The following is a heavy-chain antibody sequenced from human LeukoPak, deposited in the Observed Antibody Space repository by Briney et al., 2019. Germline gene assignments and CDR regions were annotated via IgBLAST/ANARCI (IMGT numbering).Heavy chain of an antibody. CDR3: AKDSGSGRFDL. D-gene: IGHD1-14*01. J-gene: IGHJ2*01. V-gene: IGHV3-30*18. Sequence: GESLRLSCAASGFTFSNYGMHWVRQAPGKGLEWVTVISYDGSNKYYADSVKGRFTISRDNSKNTLYLQMNSLRAEDTAVYFCAKDSGSGRFDLWGRGTLVTVSS. CDR2: ISYDGSNK. CDR1: GFTFSNYG.